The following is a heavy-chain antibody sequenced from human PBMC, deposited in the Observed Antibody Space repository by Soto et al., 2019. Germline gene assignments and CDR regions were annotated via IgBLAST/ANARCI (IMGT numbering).Heavy chain of an antibody. CDR1: GGSISSYY. J-gene: IGHJ5*02. V-gene: IGHV4-59*01. Sequence: SETLSLTCTVSGGSISSYYWSWIRQPPGKGLEWIGYIYYSGSTNYNPSLKSRVTISVDTSKNQFSLKLSSVTAADTAVYYCARGIVGAPLCFDPWGQGTLVTVSS. CDR3: ARGIVGAPLCFDP. D-gene: IGHD1-26*01. CDR2: IYYSGST.